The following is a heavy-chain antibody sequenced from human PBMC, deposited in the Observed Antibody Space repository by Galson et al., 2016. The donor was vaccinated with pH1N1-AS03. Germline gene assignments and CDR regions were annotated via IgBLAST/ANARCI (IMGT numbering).Heavy chain of an antibody. CDR3: ARGDSGATATITNFDY. CDR1: GFTFTDYY. CDR2: INSKSGAT. D-gene: IGHD5-24*01. Sequence: QSGAEVKKPGESLKISCKASGFTFTDYYIHWIRQVPGQGLEWMGRINSKSGATKYVQKFEGRATMTRDTSISTAFLELTSLHSDDTAVYFCARGDSGATATITNFDYWGQGTLVTVSS. J-gene: IGHJ4*02. V-gene: IGHV1-2*06.